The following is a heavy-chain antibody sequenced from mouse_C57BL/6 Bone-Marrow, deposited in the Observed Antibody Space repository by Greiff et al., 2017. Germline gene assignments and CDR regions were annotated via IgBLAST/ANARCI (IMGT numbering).Heavy chain of an antibody. V-gene: IGHV5-9-3*01. CDR1: GFTFSSFA. Sequence: EVQLVESGGGLVKPGGSLKLSCAASGFTFSSFAMSWVRQTPEKRLEWVASISTGGSYTYYPDSVKGRFNISRDNAKNTLYLQMSSLRSEDTAMYYCARFSVAYFDYGGQGTTLTVSS. CDR2: ISTGGSYT. CDR3: ARFSVAYFDY. J-gene: IGHJ2*01. D-gene: IGHD6-2*01.